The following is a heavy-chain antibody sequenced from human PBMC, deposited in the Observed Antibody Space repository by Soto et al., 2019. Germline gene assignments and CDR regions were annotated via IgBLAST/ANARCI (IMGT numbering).Heavy chain of an antibody. D-gene: IGHD3-22*01. V-gene: IGHV1-69*01. CDR1: GGTFSSYA. CDR2: IIPIFGTA. Sequence: QVQLVQSGAEVKKPGSSVKVSCKASGGTFSSYAISWVRQAPGQGLEWMGGIIPIFGTANYAQKFQGRVTITADESTSTAYMELSSLRSEDTAVYYCAGGGLTMIVDGAAEYFQHWGQGTLVTVSS. J-gene: IGHJ1*01. CDR3: AGGGLTMIVDGAAEYFQH.